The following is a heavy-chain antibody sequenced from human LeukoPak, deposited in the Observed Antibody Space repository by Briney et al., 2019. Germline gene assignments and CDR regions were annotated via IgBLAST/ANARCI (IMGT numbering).Heavy chain of an antibody. CDR3: ARSGGYGDYEQDNWFDP. CDR1: GFTFSSYA. J-gene: IGHJ5*02. D-gene: IGHD4-17*01. Sequence: GRSLRLSCAASGFTFSSYAMHWVRQAPGKGLEWVAVISYDGSNKYYADSVKGRFTISRDNSKNTLYLQLNSLRAEDTAVYYCARSGGYGDYEQDNWFDPWGQGTLVTVSS. V-gene: IGHV3-30*04. CDR2: ISYDGSNK.